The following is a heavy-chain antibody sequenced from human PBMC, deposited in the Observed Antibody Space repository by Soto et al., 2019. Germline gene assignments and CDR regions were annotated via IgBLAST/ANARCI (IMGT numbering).Heavy chain of an antibody. D-gene: IGHD6-13*01. CDR3: ARGGTYSRLIIGDWFDP. J-gene: IGHJ5*02. CDR1: GGSISNNY. V-gene: IGHV4-59*01. Sequence: QVQLQESGPGLVKPSETLSLTCGVSGGSISNNYWTWIRQPPGTGLEWIGYISHSGSTNYNPSLRVQVTISVDTSKKQVSLKLNSGTAADTAVYYCARGGTYSRLIIGDWFDPWGQGTLVTVAS. CDR2: ISHSGST.